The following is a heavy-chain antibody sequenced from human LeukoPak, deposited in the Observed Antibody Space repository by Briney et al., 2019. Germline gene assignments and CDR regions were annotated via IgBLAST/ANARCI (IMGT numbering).Heavy chain of an antibody. Sequence: LTCTVAGGSISSYYWSWIRQPPGKGLEWVGYIYDSGSTNYNPSLKSRVTISVDTSKNQFSLKLSSVTAADTAVYYCARAFPYCSSTSCYSWFDPWGQGTLVTVSS. V-gene: IGHV4-59*01. CDR2: IYDSGST. CDR1: GGSISSYY. D-gene: IGHD2-2*01. CDR3: ARAFPYCSSTSCYSWFDP. J-gene: IGHJ5*02.